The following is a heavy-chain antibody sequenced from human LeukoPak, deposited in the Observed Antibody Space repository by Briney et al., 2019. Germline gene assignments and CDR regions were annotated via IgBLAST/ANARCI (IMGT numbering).Heavy chain of an antibody. D-gene: IGHD2-15*01. J-gene: IGHJ4*02. Sequence: SETLSLTCTVSGDSISTYYWSWIRQPPGKGLEWIGYIYYSGSTNYNPSLKSRVTISVDTSKNQFSLKLSSVTAADTAVYYCARGNVVVDYWGQGTLVTVSS. V-gene: IGHV4-59*01. CDR3: ARGNVVVDY. CDR1: GDSISTYY. CDR2: IYYSGST.